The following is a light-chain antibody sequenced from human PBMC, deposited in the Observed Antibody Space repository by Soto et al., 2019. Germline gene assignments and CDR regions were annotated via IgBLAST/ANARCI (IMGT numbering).Light chain of an antibody. CDR2: DAS. CDR3: QQYNKWPLT. CDR1: QSVSSN. J-gene: IGKJ1*01. Sequence: EIVMTQSPDHLSLSPVERTSLSXRASQSVSSNLAWYQQKPGQAPRLFIYDASTGATGIPARFSGSGSGTEFTLTISSLQSEDFTVYYCQQYNKWPLTFGQGTKVDNK. V-gene: IGKV3-15*01.